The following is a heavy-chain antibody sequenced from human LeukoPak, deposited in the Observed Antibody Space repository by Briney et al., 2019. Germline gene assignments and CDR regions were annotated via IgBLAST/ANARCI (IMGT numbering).Heavy chain of an antibody. D-gene: IGHD5-18*01. CDR1: GGTFSSYA. Sequence: SVKVSCKASGGTFSSYAISWVRQAPGQGLEWMGRIIPIFGTANYPQKFQGRVTITTDDSTSTAYMELSSLRSEDTAVYYCARDTWVDTAMISLNYYYYMDVWGKGTTVTVSS. CDR2: IIPIFGTA. CDR3: ARDTWVDTAMISLNYYYYMDV. J-gene: IGHJ6*03. V-gene: IGHV1-69*05.